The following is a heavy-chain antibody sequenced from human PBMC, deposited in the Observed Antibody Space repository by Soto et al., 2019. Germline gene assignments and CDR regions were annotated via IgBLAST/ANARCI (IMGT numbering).Heavy chain of an antibody. CDR1: GFRFSSYW. CDR3: AGGSGWLIDY. J-gene: IGHJ4*02. D-gene: IGHD6-19*01. CDR2: IRKDGSEK. Sequence: EVQLVESGGGLVQPGESLRLSCAASGFRFSSYWMNWVRQAPGKGLEWVAIIRKDGSEKYYVDSVEGRFTISRDNAKNSLYLQMNSPLGEDTAVYYWAGGSGWLIDYWGRGTLVTVSS. V-gene: IGHV3-7*03.